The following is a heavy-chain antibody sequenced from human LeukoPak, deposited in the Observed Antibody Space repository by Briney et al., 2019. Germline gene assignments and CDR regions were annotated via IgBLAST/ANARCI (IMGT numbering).Heavy chain of an antibody. CDR2: IYHSGST. CDR3: ARKEATYYMDV. J-gene: IGHJ6*03. CDR1: GYSISSGYY. D-gene: IGHD5-12*01. Sequence: SETLSLTCAVSGYSISSGYYWGWIRQPPGKGLEWFGSIYHSGSTYYNPSLKSRVTISVDTSKNQFSLKLSSVTAADTAVYYCARKEATYYMDVWGKGTTVTVSS. V-gene: IGHV4-38-2*01.